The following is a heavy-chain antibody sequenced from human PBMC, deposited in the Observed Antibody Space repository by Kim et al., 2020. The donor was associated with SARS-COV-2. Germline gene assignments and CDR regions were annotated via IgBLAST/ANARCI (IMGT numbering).Heavy chain of an antibody. D-gene: IGHD1-26*01. J-gene: IGHJ4*02. CDR2: IWYDGSNK. CDR1: GFTFSSYG. Sequence: GGSLRLSCAASGFTFSSYGMHWVRQAPGKGLEWVAVIWYDGSNKYYADSVKGRFTISRDNSKNTLYLQMNSLRAEDMAVYYCARDPSEELLSFDYWGQGTLVTVSS. CDR3: ARDPSEELLSFDY. V-gene: IGHV3-33*01.